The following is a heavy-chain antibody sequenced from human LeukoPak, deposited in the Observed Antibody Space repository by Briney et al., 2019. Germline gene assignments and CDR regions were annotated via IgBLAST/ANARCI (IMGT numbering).Heavy chain of an antibody. J-gene: IGHJ4*02. CDR2: MFDNENN. CDR1: AASTSSHC. CDR3: ASIMRGFIFGYFDF. Sequence: SQTRSLACPLDAASTSSHCPSWIRQPPRKGLGWDGYMFDNENNKENSSRKGRMTLSADTSTNQLSLRRRSVTAADTAVYYCASIMRGFIFGYFDFWGQGILVTVSS. D-gene: IGHD5-18*01. V-gene: IGHV4-59*11.